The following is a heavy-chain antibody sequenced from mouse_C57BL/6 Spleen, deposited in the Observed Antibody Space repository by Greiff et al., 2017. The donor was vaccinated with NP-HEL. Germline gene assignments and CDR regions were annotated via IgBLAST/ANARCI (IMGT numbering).Heavy chain of an antibody. CDR3: ARRGRNWDFAY. CDR2: INPNNGGT. D-gene: IGHD4-1*01. V-gene: IGHV1-18*01. CDR1: GYTFTDYN. J-gene: IGHJ3*01. Sequence: EVHVQQSGPELVKPGASVKIPCKASGYTFTDYNMDWVKQSPGQSLEWIGDINPNNGGTNYNQKFKGKATLTVDKSSSTAYMELRSLTSEDTAVYYCARRGRNWDFAYWGQGTLVTVSA.